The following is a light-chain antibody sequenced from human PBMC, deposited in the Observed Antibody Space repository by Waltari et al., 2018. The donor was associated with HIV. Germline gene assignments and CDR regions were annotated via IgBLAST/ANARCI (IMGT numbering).Light chain of an antibody. CDR1: QDISSW. J-gene: IGKJ4*01. CDR3: QQANTFPLT. V-gene: IGKV1-12*01. Sequence: DIQMTQSPSSVSASVGDRVPITCRASQDISSWVDWYQQKPGKAPKLLIYGASTLQTGVPSRFSGSGSEKEFTLPIASLQPEDVATYYCQQANTFPLTFGGGTTVEV. CDR2: GAS.